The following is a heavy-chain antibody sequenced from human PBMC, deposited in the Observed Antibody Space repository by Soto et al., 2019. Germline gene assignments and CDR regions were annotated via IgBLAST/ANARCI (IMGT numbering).Heavy chain of an antibody. J-gene: IGHJ6*02. CDR1: GFTFSSYG. CDR3: AKDLLRPGRAYGMDV. D-gene: IGHD6-25*01. V-gene: IGHV3-30*18. CDR2: ISYDGSNK. Sequence: QVQLVESGGGVVQPGRSLRLSCAASGFTFSSYGMHWVRQAPGKGLEWVAVISYDGSNKYYADSVKGRFTISKNTLFLQMNSLRAEDTAVYYCAKDLLRPGRAYGMDVWGQGTTVTVSS.